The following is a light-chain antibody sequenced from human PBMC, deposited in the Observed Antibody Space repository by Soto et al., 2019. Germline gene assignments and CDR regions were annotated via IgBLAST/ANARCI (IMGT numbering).Light chain of an antibody. CDR2: EVT. J-gene: IGLJ2*01. V-gene: IGLV2-8*01. CDR1: SSDVGGNNY. Sequence: QSALTQPPSASGSPGQSVAISCTGTSSDVGGNNYVSWYQQHPGKAPKLMVYEVTKRPSGVPDRFSGSKSGNTVSLTVSGLQAEDEADYYCSSYAGSNNVIFGGGTKLTVL. CDR3: SSYAGSNNVI.